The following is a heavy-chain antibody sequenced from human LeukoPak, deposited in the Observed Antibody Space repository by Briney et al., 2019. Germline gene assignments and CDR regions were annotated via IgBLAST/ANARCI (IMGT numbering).Heavy chain of an antibody. CDR2: ISGDGSST. J-gene: IGHJ6*02. Sequence: GRSLRLSCAASGFTFDDYAIHWVRQAPGKGLEWVPLISGDGSSTYYADSVKGRFTISRDNSKNSLYLQMNSLRTEDTALYYCAKAMYSSSSGATDYYYGMDVWGQGTTVTVSS. CDR3: AKAMYSSSSGATDYYYGMDV. D-gene: IGHD6-6*01. V-gene: IGHV3-43*02. CDR1: GFTFDDYA.